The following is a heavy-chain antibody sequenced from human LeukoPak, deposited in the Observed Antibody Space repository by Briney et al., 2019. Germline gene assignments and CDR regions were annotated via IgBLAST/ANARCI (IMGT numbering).Heavy chain of an antibody. CDR1: GGSISSSNW. V-gene: IGHV4-4*02. Sequence: SETLSLTCAVSGGSISSSNWWSWVRQPPGKGLEWIGEMSHSGSTNYSPSLKSRVTISVDKSKNQFSLRLSPVTAADTALYYCATRTPAPHWGQGTLVTVSS. D-gene: IGHD2-2*01. J-gene: IGHJ4*02. CDR2: MSHSGST. CDR3: ATRTPAPH.